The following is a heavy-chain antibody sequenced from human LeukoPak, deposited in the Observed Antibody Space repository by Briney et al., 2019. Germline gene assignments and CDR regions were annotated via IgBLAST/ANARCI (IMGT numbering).Heavy chain of an antibody. D-gene: IGHD3-22*01. CDR2: ISSNGGST. J-gene: IGHJ4*02. CDR3: ARPKGGYYDSSGYYNY. Sequence: GGSLRLSYAASGFTFSNAWMSWVRQAPGKGLEYVSAISSNGGSTYYANSVKGRFTISRDNSKNTLYLQMGSLRAEDMAVYYCARPKGGYYDSSGYYNYWGQGTLVTVSS. CDR1: GFTFSNAW. V-gene: IGHV3-64*01.